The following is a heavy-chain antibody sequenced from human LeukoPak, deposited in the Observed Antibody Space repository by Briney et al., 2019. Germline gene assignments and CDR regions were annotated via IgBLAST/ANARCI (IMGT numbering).Heavy chain of an antibody. CDR3: ARSHVWFGELYLDY. Sequence: SETLSLTCAVSGYSISSGYYWGWIRQPSGKGLEWIGSIYRSGSTYYNPSLKSRVTISVDTSKNQFSLKLSSVTAADTAVYYCARSHVWFGELYLDYWGQGTLVTVSS. D-gene: IGHD3-10*01. CDR2: IYRSGST. J-gene: IGHJ4*02. CDR1: GYSISSGYY. V-gene: IGHV4-38-2*01.